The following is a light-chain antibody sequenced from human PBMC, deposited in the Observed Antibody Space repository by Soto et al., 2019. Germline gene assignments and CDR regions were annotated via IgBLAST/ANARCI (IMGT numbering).Light chain of an antibody. J-gene: IGKJ4*01. CDR2: AAS. Sequence: DIQMTQSPSSLSASVGDRVTITCRAGQDINIYLAWYQQKPGKVPKLQISAASTLQSGVPSRFSGSGSGTDFTLTISSLQPEDVATYYCQKYDGAPLTFGGGTKVEIK. CDR1: QDINIY. CDR3: QKYDGAPLT. V-gene: IGKV1-27*01.